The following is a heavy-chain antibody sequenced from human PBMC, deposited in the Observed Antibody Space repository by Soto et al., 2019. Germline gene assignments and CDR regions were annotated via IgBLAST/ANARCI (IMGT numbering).Heavy chain of an antibody. D-gene: IGHD3-10*01. CDR3: ARAQFYSGSGNYHNLMFDP. CDR2: IYESGTI. Sequence: SETLSLTCAVSGGSIGGAGYSWSWIRQPPGGGLDWIGYIYESGTILYNPSLKTRLTISLNWSDKQFSLTLNSVTAADTAVYYCARAQFYSGSGNYHNLMFDPWGQGTQVTVSP. J-gene: IGHJ5*02. V-gene: IGHV4-30-2*01. CDR1: GGSIGGAGYS.